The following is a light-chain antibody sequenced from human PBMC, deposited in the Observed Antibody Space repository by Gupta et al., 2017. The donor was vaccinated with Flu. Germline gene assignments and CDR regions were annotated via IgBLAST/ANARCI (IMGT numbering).Light chain of an antibody. V-gene: IGLV2-14*01. J-gene: IGLJ1*01. Sequence: ALTQPASVSGSPGQSITISCTGTSSDVGGYKYVSWYQQNPGRAPKLIIYEVSNRPSGISNRFSGSKSGNTASLTISGLRAEDEGTYYCSSDVSGSTYVFGTGTTVTVV. CDR3: SSDVSGSTYV. CDR1: SSDVGGYKY. CDR2: EVS.